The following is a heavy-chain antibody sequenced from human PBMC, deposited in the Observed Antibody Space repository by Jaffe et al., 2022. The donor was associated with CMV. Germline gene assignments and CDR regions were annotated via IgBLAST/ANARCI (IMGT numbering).Heavy chain of an antibody. CDR3: AKDSQERAATGIAVAVIDY. V-gene: IGHV3-9*01. D-gene: IGHD6-19*01. J-gene: IGHJ4*02. CDR2: ISWNSGSI. Sequence: EVQLVESGGGLVQPGRSLRLSCAASGFTFDDYAMHWVRQAPGKGLEWVSGISWNSGSIGYADSVKGRFTISRDNAKNSLYLQMNSLRAEDTALYYCAKDSQERAATGIAVAVIDYWGQGTLVTVSS. CDR1: GFTFDDYA.